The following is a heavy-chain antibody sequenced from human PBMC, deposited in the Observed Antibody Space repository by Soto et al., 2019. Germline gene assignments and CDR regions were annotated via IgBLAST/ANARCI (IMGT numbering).Heavy chain of an antibody. CDR1: GFTFSSHA. D-gene: IGHD6-19*01. CDR2: ISGSGVGT. V-gene: IGHV3-23*01. CDR3: ARDSGNSSPNWFDS. Sequence: EVQLLESGGGLVQPGGSLRLSCAASGFTFSSHAMNWVRQAPGKGLEWVAVISGSGVGTYYADSVKGRFTISRDNSKNTVYLQMNSLRAEDTAVYYCARDSGNSSPNWFDSWGQGSLVTVSS. J-gene: IGHJ5*01.